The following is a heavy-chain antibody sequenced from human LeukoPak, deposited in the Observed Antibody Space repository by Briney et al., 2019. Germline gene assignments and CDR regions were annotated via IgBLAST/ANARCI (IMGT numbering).Heavy chain of an antibody. CDR3: ARSGTRSGGAFDI. Sequence: PSETLSLTCTVSGGSISDYYWSWIRQPPGKGLEWIGYIYYSGSTKYNPYLKSRVTISIDTSKNQFSLKLSSVTAADTAVYFCARSGTRSGGAFDIWGQGTMVTVSS. D-gene: IGHD4-23*01. CDR1: GGSISDYY. V-gene: IGHV4-59*08. CDR2: IYYSGST. J-gene: IGHJ3*02.